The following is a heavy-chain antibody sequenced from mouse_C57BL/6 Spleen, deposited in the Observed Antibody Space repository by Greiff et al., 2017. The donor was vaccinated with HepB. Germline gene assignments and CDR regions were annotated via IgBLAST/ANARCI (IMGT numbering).Heavy chain of an antibody. D-gene: IGHD2-4*01. CDR1: GYTFTSYG. J-gene: IGHJ4*01. CDR3: ARYDYDGGGDYAMDY. V-gene: IGHV1-81*01. CDR2: IYPRSGNT. Sequence: VKLQESGAELARPGASVKLSCKASGYTFTSYGISWVKQRTGQGLEWIGEIYPRSGNTYYNEKFKGKATLTADKSSSTAYMELRSLTSEDSAVYFCARYDYDGGGDYAMDYWGQGTSVTVSS.